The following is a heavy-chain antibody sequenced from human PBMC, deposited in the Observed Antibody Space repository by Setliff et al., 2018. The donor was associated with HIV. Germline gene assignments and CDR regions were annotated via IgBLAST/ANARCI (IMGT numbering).Heavy chain of an antibody. CDR3: ARDPAPSSSASYFQH. D-gene: IGHD6-6*01. Sequence: ASVKVSCKSSGYTFTSYYMHWVRQAPGQGLEWMGIINPSSGSTTYAQKFQGRVTMTRDTSTSTVYMELSSLRSEDTAVYYCARDPAPSSSASYFQHWGQGTQVTVSS. J-gene: IGHJ1*01. V-gene: IGHV1-46*01. CDR1: GYTFTSYY. CDR2: INPSSGST.